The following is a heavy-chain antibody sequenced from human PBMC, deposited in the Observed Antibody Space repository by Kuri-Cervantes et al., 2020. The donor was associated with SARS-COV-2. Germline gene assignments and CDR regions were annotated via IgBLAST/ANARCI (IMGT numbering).Heavy chain of an antibody. Sequence: GGSLRLSCAASGFTFSSYGMHWVRQAPGKGLEWVAVISYDGSNKYYADSVKGRFTISRDNSKNTLYLQMNSLRAEDTAVYYCARGGYCTNGVCYTPPYYYYGMDVWGPGTTVTVSS. CDR1: GFTFSSYG. D-gene: IGHD2-8*01. J-gene: IGHJ6*02. CDR3: ARGGYCTNGVCYTPPYYYYGMDV. V-gene: IGHV3-30*03. CDR2: ISYDGSNK.